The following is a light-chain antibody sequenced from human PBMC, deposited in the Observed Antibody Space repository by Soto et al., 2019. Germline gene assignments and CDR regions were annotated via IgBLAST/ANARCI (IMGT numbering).Light chain of an antibody. CDR3: QQYKGYWT. J-gene: IGKJ1*01. V-gene: IGKV1-5*03. CDR2: KAS. CDR1: QSISSW. Sequence: DIPMTQSPSTLAASVGDRVTITCRASQSISSWLAWYQQKPGRAPNLLIYKASSLESGVPSRFSGSGSGTEFTFTISSLQPDDFATYYCQQYKGYWTFGQGTKVEIK.